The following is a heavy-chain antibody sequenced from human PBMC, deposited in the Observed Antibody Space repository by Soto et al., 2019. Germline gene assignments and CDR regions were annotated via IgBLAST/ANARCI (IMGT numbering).Heavy chain of an antibody. CDR2: IDPRGGST. Sequence: QVQLVQSGAEVKKPWASVKVSCKASGYTFTHFYMHWVRQAPGQGLGWMGIIDPRGGSTSYAQTFQGRVTLTRDTSTSTVYMELSSLRKEDSAVYYCARVASSSTPEGGMDVWGQGTSVTVSS. V-gene: IGHV1-46*01. CDR1: GYTFTHFY. J-gene: IGHJ6*02. CDR3: ARVASSSTPEGGMDV. D-gene: IGHD6-6*01.